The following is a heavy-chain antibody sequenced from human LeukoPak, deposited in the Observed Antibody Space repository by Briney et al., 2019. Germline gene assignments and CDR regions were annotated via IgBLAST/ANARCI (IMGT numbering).Heavy chain of an antibody. CDR3: ARGAAMVNFDY. Sequence: PSETLSLTCTVSGGSISSGGYYWSWIRQHPVKGLEWLGNIYYRWGTYYNPSLKSRVSMSVDTSENQFSLKLSSVTAADTAVYYCARGAAMVNFDYWGQGTLVTVSS. V-gene: IGHV4-31*03. CDR2: IYYRWGT. D-gene: IGHD5-18*01. CDR1: GGSISSGGYY. J-gene: IGHJ4*02.